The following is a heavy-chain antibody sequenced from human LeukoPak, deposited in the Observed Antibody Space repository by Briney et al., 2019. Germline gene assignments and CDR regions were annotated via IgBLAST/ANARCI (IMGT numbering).Heavy chain of an antibody. V-gene: IGHV5-51*01. CDR3: ARLTTGYGKIDY. CDR1: GYRFSTSW. Sequence: GESLKISCKGSGYRFSTSWIGWVRQLPGKGLEWMVMIYPDDSNIRYGPSFQGQVTISADKSISTAYLHWNSLKASDTAMYYCARLTTGYGKIDYWGQGTLVTVSS. D-gene: IGHD2-2*03. CDR2: IYPDDSNI. J-gene: IGHJ4*02.